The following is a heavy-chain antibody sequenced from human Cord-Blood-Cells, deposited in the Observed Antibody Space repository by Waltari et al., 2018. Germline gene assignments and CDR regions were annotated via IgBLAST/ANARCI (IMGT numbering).Heavy chain of an antibody. V-gene: IGHV4-34*01. Sequence: QVQLQQWGAGLLKPSETLSLTCAVYGGSFSGYYWSWIRQPPGKGLEWIGESNHSGSTNYNPSLKSRVTIAVDTSKNQFSLKLSSVTAADTAVDYCATYHTLTGDRGSAFDIWGQGTMVTVSS. CDR1: GGSFSGYY. D-gene: IGHD7-27*01. J-gene: IGHJ3*02. CDR3: ATYHTLTGDRGSAFDI. CDR2: SNHSGST.